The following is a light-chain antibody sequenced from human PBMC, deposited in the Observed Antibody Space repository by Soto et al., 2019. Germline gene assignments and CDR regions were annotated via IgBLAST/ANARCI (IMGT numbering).Light chain of an antibody. Sequence: QSVRTQPPSVSGAPGQRVTISCTGSSSNIGAGYDVHWYQQLPGTAPKLLIYGNSNRPSGVPDRFSGSKSGTSASLAITGLQAEDEAYYYCQSYDSSLSGVVFGGGTKVTVL. CDR1: SSNIGAGYD. CDR2: GNS. CDR3: QSYDSSLSGVV. V-gene: IGLV1-40*01. J-gene: IGLJ2*01.